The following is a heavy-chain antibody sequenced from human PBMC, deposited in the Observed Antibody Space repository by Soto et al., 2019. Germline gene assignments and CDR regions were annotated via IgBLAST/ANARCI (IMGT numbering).Heavy chain of an antibody. V-gene: IGHV3-15*01. J-gene: IGHJ4*02. CDR3: ARDIGSGWYYFDY. Sequence: PGGSLRLSCAASGFTFSNAWMSWVRQAPGKGLEWVGRIKSKTDGGTTDYAAPVKGRFTISRDDSKNTLYLQMNSLKTEDTAVYYCARDIGSGWYYFDYWGQGNMVTVSS. D-gene: IGHD6-19*01. CDR2: IKSKTDGGTT. CDR1: GFTFSNAW.